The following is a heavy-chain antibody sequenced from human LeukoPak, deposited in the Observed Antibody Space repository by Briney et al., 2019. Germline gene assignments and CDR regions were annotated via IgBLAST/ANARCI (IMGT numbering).Heavy chain of an antibody. Sequence: SETLSLTCAVYGGSFSGYYWSWIRQPPGKGLEWIGEINHSGSTNYNPSLKSRVTISVDTSKNQFSLKLSSVTAADTAAYYCAGTSNCSSTSCYIDYWGQGTLVTVSS. J-gene: IGHJ4*02. D-gene: IGHD2-2*02. CDR3: AGTSNCSSTSCYIDY. V-gene: IGHV4-34*01. CDR2: INHSGST. CDR1: GGSFSGYY.